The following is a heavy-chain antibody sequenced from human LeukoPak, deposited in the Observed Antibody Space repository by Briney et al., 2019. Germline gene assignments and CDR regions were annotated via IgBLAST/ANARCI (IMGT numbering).Heavy chain of an antibody. J-gene: IGHJ4*02. CDR3: TRGGGTMDF. D-gene: IGHD2-15*01. CDR2: FTSRSAGGTI. CDR1: GVTVSNTW. V-gene: IGHV3-15*01. Sequence: GGSLRLSCTASGVTVSNTWMSWVRQAPGKGLEWVGLFTSRSAGGTIHYAAPVQGRFTILAEDSKNTWYLQMNGLQIEDTGIYYCTRGGGTMDFWGQGTLVTVSS.